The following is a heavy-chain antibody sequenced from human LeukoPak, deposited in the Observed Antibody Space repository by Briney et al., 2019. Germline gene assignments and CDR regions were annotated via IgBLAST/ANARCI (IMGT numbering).Heavy chain of an antibody. V-gene: IGHV3-30-3*01. Sequence: GRSLRLSCAASGFTFSSYAMHWVRQAPGKGLEWVAVISYDGSNKYYADSVKGRLTISRDNSKNTLYLQMNSLRAEDTAVYYCARDRYSSSWYWFDPWGQGTLVTVSS. CDR1: GFTFSSYA. CDR2: ISYDGSNK. D-gene: IGHD6-13*01. J-gene: IGHJ5*02. CDR3: ARDRYSSSWYWFDP.